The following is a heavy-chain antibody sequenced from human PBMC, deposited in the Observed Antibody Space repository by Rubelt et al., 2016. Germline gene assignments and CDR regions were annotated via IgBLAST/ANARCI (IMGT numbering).Heavy chain of an antibody. Sequence: QITLKESGPTLVKPTQTLTLTCTFSGFSLSTSGVGVGWIRQPPGKALEWLALIYWDDDKRYSPSLKSRLTITKDTSKTQVVLTMTNMDPVDTATYYCAHHNPYSSGWQFDYWGQGTLVTVSS. J-gene: IGHJ4*02. V-gene: IGHV2-5*02. CDR1: GFSLSTSGVG. CDR3: AHHNPYSSGWQFDY. CDR2: IYWDDDK. D-gene: IGHD6-19*01.